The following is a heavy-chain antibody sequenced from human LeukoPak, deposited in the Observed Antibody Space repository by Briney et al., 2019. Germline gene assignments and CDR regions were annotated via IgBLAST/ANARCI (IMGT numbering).Heavy chain of an antibody. CDR1: GLTFSSYD. CDR3: ATPKADYYPFDY. J-gene: IGHJ4*02. Sequence: GGSLRLSCAASGLTFSSYDMHWVRQAPGKGLEWLAFIRYDGSYQYYADSVKGRFTISRDNSKNTLYLQMNSLRAEDTAVYYCATPKADYYPFDYWGQGTLVTVSS. D-gene: IGHD3-22*01. V-gene: IGHV3-30*02. CDR2: IRYDGSYQ.